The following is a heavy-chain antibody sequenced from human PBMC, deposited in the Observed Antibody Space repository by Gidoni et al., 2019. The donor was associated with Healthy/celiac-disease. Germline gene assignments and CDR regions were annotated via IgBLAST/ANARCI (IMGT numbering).Heavy chain of an antibody. D-gene: IGHD6-19*01. J-gene: IGHJ4*02. CDR3: ASHSGWYI. Sequence: APGKGLEWVSAISGSGGSTYYADSVKGRFTISRDNSKNTLYLQMNSLRAEDTAVYYCASHSGWYIWGQGTLVTVSS. V-gene: IGHV3-23*01. CDR2: ISGSGGST.